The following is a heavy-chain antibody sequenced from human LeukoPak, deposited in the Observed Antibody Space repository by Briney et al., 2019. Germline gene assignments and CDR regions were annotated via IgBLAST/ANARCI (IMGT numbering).Heavy chain of an antibody. D-gene: IGHD3-3*01. V-gene: IGHV3-7*03. CDR1: GFMFSSFW. CDR3: TRVFGGYDVSDY. Sequence: GGSLRLSCSASGFMFSSFWMSWVRQAPGKGLEWVANIKKDGSQKYYVDSVEGRFTTSRDNAKNSLYLQMDSLRVDDTAVYYCTRVFGGYDVSDYWGQGTVVTVSS. J-gene: IGHJ4*02. CDR2: IKKDGSQK.